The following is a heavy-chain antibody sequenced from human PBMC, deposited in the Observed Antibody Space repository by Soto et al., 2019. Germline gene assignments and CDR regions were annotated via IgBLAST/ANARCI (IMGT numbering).Heavy chain of an antibody. CDR2: IDASGNT. Sequence: SETLSLTCTVSVDSITTYYWNWIRQPAGKGLEWIGRIDASGNTNYNPSLNSRVTLSVDTSKKQFSLKLTSVTAADTAVYYCARFSNNWFQTEGMDVWGQGTTVTVS. V-gene: IGHV4-4*07. CDR3: ARFSNNWFQTEGMDV. J-gene: IGHJ6*02. D-gene: IGHD1-1*01. CDR1: VDSITTYY.